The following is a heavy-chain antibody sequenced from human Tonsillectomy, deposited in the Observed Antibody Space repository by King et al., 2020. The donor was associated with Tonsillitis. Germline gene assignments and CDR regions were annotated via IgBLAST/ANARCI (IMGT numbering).Heavy chain of an antibody. Sequence: VQLVESGGGVVQPGRSLRLSWAASGFPFRSYGMHWVRQAPGKGLEWVAVIWYDGSKIYYADSVKGRFTISRDNSKNTLSLQMNTLRAEDTAVYYCARGGYYYYYMDVWGKGTTVTVSS. CDR2: IWYDGSKI. CDR1: GFPFRSYG. J-gene: IGHJ6*03. CDR3: ARGGYYYYYMDV. V-gene: IGHV3-33*08.